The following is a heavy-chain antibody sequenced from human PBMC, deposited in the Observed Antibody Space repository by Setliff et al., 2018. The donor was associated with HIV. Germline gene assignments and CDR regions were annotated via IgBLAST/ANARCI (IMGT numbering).Heavy chain of an antibody. Sequence: SETLSLTCTVSGGSISPHYWSWIRQPPGKGLERIGNIYNSGSTNYNPSLNSRVTISVDTSENQFSLKLSSVTAADTAVYYCARTPQEVVVVAATRPYYYYYMDVWGKGTTVTVSS. V-gene: IGHV4-59*11. D-gene: IGHD2-15*01. CDR3: ARTPQEVVVVAATRPYYYYYMDV. CDR1: GGSISPHY. J-gene: IGHJ6*03. CDR2: IYNSGST.